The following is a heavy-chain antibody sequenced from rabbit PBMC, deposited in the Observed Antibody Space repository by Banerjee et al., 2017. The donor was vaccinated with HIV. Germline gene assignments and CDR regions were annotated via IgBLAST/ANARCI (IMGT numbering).Heavy chain of an antibody. V-gene: IGHV1S45*01. Sequence: QEQLKETGGGLVKPGASLTLTCTASGFSFSSGYDMSWVRQAPGKGLEWIGYIYRSGSTYYASWAKGRFTISKTSSTTVTLQMTSLTAADTATYFCARDLAGVIGWNFNLWGPGTLVTVS. J-gene: IGHJ4*01. CDR3: ARDLAGVIGWNFNL. D-gene: IGHD4-1*01. CDR2: IYRSGST. CDR1: GFSFSSGYD.